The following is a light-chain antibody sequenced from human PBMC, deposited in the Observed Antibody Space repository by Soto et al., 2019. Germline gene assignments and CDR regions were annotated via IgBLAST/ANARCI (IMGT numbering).Light chain of an antibody. CDR3: QQYNSYLYT. CDR1: QSISSW. Sequence: DIQMTQSPSTLSASVGDRVTISCRASQSISSWLAWYQQKPGKAPKLLIYKASSLESGVPSRFSGSGSGTEFTLTISSLQPADFATYYCQQYNSYLYTFGQGTKVDIX. CDR2: KAS. J-gene: IGKJ2*01. V-gene: IGKV1-5*03.